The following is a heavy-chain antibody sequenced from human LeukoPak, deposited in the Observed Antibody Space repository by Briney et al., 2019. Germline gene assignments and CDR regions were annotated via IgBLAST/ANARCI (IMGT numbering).Heavy chain of an antibody. CDR1: GFTFSPYW. Sequence: GGSLRLSCAGSGFTFSPYWMSWVRQAPGKGLEWVANIKQDGSEKYYVDSVKGRFAISRDNAKNSLYLQMNSLRAEDTAVYYCARDGDVSGYSDWDQGTLVTVSS. CDR3: ARDGDVSGYSD. J-gene: IGHJ4*02. D-gene: IGHD3-22*01. V-gene: IGHV3-7*01. CDR2: IKQDGSEK.